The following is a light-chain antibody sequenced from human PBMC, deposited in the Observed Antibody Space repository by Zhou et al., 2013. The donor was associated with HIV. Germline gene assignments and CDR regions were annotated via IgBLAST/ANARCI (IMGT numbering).Light chain of an antibody. CDR2: GTS. CDR3: QQYGNSPT. V-gene: IGKV3-20*01. J-gene: IGKJ4*01. Sequence: EIVLTQFPGTLSLSPGGRATLSCRASQTISSSYLAWYQQKPGQAPRLLIHGTSNRATGIPDRFSGSGSGTDFTLTISRLEPEDFAVYYCQQYGNSPTFGGGTKVEIK. CDR1: QTISSSY.